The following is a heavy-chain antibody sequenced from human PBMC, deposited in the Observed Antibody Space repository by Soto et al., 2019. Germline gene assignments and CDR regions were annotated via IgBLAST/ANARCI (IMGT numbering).Heavy chain of an antibody. CDR3: VRDSIGSIEYSQR. D-gene: IGHD2-15*01. J-gene: IGHJ1*01. Sequence: EQLVESGGGVVQPGKSLRLSCVASGIAFSRYGMRWVRQAPGKGLEWLALIWHDGSDKYYADSVKGRFTISRDNSKNTVFLEMNSLRVEDTSVYYCVRDSIGSIEYSQRWGQGTLGTVSS. CDR2: IWHDGSDK. V-gene: IGHV3-33*01. CDR1: GIAFSRYG.